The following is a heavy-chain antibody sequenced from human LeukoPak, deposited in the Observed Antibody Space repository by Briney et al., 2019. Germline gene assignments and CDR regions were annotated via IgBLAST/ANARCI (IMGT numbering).Heavy chain of an antibody. CDR2: ISSSSSYI. D-gene: IGHD4-17*01. J-gene: IGHJ4*02. Sequence: GGSLRLSCAASGFTFSSYSMNWVRQAPGKGLEWVSSISSSSSYIYYADSVKGRFTISRDNAKNSLYLQMNSLRAEDTAVYYCASSLIGEYGDERGYADYWGQGTLVTVSS. CDR1: GFTFSSYS. CDR3: ASSLIGEYGDERGYADY. V-gene: IGHV3-21*04.